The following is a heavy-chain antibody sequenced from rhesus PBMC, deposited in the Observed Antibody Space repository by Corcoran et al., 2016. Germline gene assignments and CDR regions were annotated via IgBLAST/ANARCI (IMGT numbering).Heavy chain of an antibody. V-gene: IGHV4-165*02. CDR3: ARTPSPYNWNVLDY. CDR1: GGPISGYY. J-gene: IGHJ4*01. CDR2: SGGSSGST. Sequence: QVQLQESGPGLVKPSETLSLTCAVSGGPISGYYWNWIRQPPGQGLEWIGYSGGSSGSTSYNPSLKSRVTISTDTSKNQFSLKLSSVTAADTAVYYCARTPSPYNWNVLDYWGQGVLVTVSS. D-gene: IGHD1-32*01.